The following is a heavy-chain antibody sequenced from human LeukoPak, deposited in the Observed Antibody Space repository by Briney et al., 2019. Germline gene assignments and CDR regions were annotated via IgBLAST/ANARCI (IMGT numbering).Heavy chain of an antibody. V-gene: IGHV3-21*01. J-gene: IGHJ6*04. D-gene: IGHD3-10*02. CDR2: ISSRTSYI. Sequence: PGGSLRLSCAASGFTFRSYAMSWVRQAPGKGLEWVSSISSRTSYIFHADSVKGRFTISRDNAKNSLYLQMNSLRAEDTAVYYCAELGITMIGGVWGKGTTVTISS. CDR1: GFTFRSYA. CDR3: AELGITMIGGV.